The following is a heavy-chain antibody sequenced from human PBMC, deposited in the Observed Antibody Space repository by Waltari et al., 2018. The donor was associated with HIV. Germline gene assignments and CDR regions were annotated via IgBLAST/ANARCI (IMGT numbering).Heavy chain of an antibody. CDR3: RGGEEVYDFDI. J-gene: IGHJ3*02. V-gene: IGHV3-30*02. CDR1: GFTFNTSG. D-gene: IGHD3-16*01. Sequence: QVQLREAGGAVVQLGESLTLSCAASGFTFNTSGMHWVRQAPGKGLEWVAFISYDGNEKYYGDSKEDRFTISRDNSQKMLFLQMYSLRPEDTAVYYCRGGEEVYDFDIWGQGTTVIV. CDR2: ISYDGNEK.